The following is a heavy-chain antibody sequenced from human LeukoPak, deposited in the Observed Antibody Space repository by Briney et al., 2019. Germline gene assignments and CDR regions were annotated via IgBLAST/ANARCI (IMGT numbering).Heavy chain of an antibody. V-gene: IGHV4-4*02. CDR3: ASRDTLPSGNFDL. D-gene: IGHD1-1*01. J-gene: IGHJ2*01. Sequence: SGTLSLTCAVSGGSISSSNWWSWVRQPPGKGLEWIGEIYHSGSTNYNPSLKSRVTISVGKSKNQFSLKLSSVTAADTAVYYCASRDTLPSGNFDLWGRGTLVTVSS. CDR1: GGSISSSNW. CDR2: IYHSGST.